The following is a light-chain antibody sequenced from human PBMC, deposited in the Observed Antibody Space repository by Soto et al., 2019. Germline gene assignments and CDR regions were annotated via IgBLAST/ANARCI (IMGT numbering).Light chain of an antibody. Sequence: DIQMTQSPSTLSASVGDRVTITCRASQTISSLLAWYQQKPGKAPKILIYKASSLESGVPSRFSGSGSGTEFTLTISSLQPDDFATYYCHQYNSYTWTFGQGTKVEIK. V-gene: IGKV1-5*03. CDR1: QTISSL. CDR3: HQYNSYTWT. CDR2: KAS. J-gene: IGKJ1*01.